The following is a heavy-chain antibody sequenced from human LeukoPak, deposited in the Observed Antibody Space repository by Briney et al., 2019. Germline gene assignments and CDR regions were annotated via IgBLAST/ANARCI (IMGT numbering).Heavy chain of an antibody. Sequence: PSETLSLTCAAHGWSFSRYYWSWIRQPPGKGLEWTGEINHSGSTNYNPSLKSRVTISVDTSKNQFSLKLSSVTAADTAVYYCARGRGAAASYYYYYGMDVWGQGTTVTVSS. D-gene: IGHD6-13*01. CDR3: ARGRGAAASYYYYYGMDV. J-gene: IGHJ6*02. CDR1: GWSFSRYY. CDR2: INHSGST. V-gene: IGHV4-34*01.